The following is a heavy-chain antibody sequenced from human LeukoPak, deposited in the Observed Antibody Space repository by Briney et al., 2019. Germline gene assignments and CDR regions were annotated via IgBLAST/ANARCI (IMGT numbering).Heavy chain of an antibody. CDR1: GFTFSSYS. CDR3: AKGGGGRLIYYYYMDV. V-gene: IGHV3-21*04. Sequence: GGSLRLSCAASGFTFSSYSMNWVRQAPGKGLEWVSSISSSSTYIYYADSVKGRFTISRDNAKNSLYLQMNSLRAEDMALYYCAKGGGGRLIYYYYMDVWGKGTTVTVSS. D-gene: IGHD3-16*01. CDR2: ISSSSTYI. J-gene: IGHJ6*03.